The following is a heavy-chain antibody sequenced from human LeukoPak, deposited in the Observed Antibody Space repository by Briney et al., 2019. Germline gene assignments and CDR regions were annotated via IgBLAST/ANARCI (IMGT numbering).Heavy chain of an antibody. V-gene: IGHV3-30-3*01. CDR2: ISFDGNSE. D-gene: IGHD1-26*01. CDR3: AGSGSYFYY. CDR1: GFTFSTSA. J-gene: IGHJ4*02. Sequence: GGSLRLSCAASGFTFSTSAMYWVRQAPGKGLEWVTFISFDGNSEFYADSVKGRFSISRDNSKNTLYLQMNSLRTEDTAVYYCAGSGSYFYYWGQGTLVTVSS.